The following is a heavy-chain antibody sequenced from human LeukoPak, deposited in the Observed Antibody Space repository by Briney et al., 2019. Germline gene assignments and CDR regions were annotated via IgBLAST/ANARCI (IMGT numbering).Heavy chain of an antibody. J-gene: IGHJ3*01. CDR3: ARSSYSSSSSV. CDR2: ISSSGSTI. Sequence: GGSLRLSCAASGFTFSDYYMSWIRQAPGRGLEWVSYISSSGSTIYYADSVKGRFTISRDNAKNSLYLQINSLRAEDTAVYYCARSSYSSSSSVWGQGTMVTVSS. D-gene: IGHD6-6*01. CDR1: GFTFSDYY. V-gene: IGHV3-11*01.